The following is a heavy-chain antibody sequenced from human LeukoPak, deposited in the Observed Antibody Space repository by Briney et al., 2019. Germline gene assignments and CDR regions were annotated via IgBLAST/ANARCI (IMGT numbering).Heavy chain of an antibody. V-gene: IGHV1-24*01. CDR1: GYMLTEVS. Sequence: ASVKVSCKVPGYMLTEVSIHWVRQAPGKGLEGMGSFDPDDGETIYAQKFQGRLSMTEDTSAATAYMELSSLRSEDTAVYFCAAERELISWGQGTRVTVSS. J-gene: IGHJ5*02. CDR2: FDPDDGET. D-gene: IGHD1-26*01. CDR3: AAERELIS.